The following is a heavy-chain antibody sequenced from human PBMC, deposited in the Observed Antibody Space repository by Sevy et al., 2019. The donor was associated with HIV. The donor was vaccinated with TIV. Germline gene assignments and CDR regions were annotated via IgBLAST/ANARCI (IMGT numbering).Heavy chain of an antibody. D-gene: IGHD2-21*02. V-gene: IGHV3-33*01. J-gene: IGHJ5*02. CDR1: GFTFSNYG. CDR2: IWSDGSKK. CDR3: ARDLGGYCGGDCYFGRFDP. Sequence: GGSLRLSCAASGFTFSNYGMHWVRQVPGKGLEWVAIIWSDGSKKLHSDSVKGRFTISRDNSKNTLYLQMNSLKPEDTAVYYCARDLGGYCGGDCYFGRFDPWGQGTLVTVSS.